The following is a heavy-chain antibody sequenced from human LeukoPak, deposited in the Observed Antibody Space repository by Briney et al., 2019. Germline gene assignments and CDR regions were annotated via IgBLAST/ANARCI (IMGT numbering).Heavy chain of an antibody. V-gene: IGHV3-15*01. CDR2: IRRNSDGGTA. Sequence: PGGSLRRSCAASGFTFSNAWMSWVRQAPGKGLEWVGRIRRNSDGGTADYAAPVKGRFTISRDDSKNTLYLQMNSLKTEDTAVYYCATLTTVPNRFDYWGQGTLVTVSP. J-gene: IGHJ4*02. CDR3: ATLTTVPNRFDY. CDR1: GFTFSNAW. D-gene: IGHD4-17*01.